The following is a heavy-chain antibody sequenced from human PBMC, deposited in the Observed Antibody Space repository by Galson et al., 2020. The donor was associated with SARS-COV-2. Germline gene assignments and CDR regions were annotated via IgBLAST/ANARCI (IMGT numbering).Heavy chain of an antibody. CDR3: ARWGDTAMVSPGDY. CDR2: INPNSGGT. D-gene: IGHD5-18*01. J-gene: IGHJ4*02. Sequence: ASVKVSCKASGYTFTGYYMHWVRHAPGQGLEWMGWINPNSGGTNYAQKFQGRVTMTRDTSISTAYMELSRLRSDDTAVYYCARWGDTAMVSPGDYWGQGTLVTVSS. CDR1: GYTFTGYY. V-gene: IGHV1-2*02.